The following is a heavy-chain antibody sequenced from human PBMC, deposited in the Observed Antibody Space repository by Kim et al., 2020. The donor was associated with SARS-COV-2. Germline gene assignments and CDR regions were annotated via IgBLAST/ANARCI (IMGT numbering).Heavy chain of an antibody. V-gene: IGHV4-31*03. D-gene: IGHD5-18*01. J-gene: IGHJ4*02. CDR1: GGSISSGGYY. Sequence: SETLSPTCTVSGGSISSGGYYWSWIRQHPGKGLEWIGYIYYSGSTYYNPSLKSRIIISVDTSKDQVSLRLSSVAAADTAVYYCARVVRGYSFGPYVDSWGQGTLVTVSS. CDR2: IYYSGST. CDR3: ARVVRGYSFGPYVDS.